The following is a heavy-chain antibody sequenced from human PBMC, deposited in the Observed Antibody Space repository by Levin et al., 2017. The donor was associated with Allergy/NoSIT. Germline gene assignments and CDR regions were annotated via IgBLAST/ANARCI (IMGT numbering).Heavy chain of an antibody. Sequence: SLKISCTASGFTFDDYAVHWVRQAPGKGLEWVSGITWNSARIGYADSVKGRFTISRDNAKNSLYLQMTSLRAEDTALYYCTKDRSVGGSALDYWGQGTLVTVSS. V-gene: IGHV3-9*01. CDR1: GFTFDDYA. J-gene: IGHJ4*02. D-gene: IGHD1-26*01. CDR2: ITWNSARI. CDR3: TKDRSVGGSALDY.